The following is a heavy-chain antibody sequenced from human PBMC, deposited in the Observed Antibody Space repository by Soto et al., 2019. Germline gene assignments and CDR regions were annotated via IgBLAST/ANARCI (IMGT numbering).Heavy chain of an antibody. CDR3: ARLRNATNKYKWFDP. V-gene: IGHV4-31*03. CDR1: GAALNSGNYY. J-gene: IGHJ5*02. Sequence: PSETLSLTCSVSGAALNSGNYYWSWIRQVPGKGLEWIGHIYVTGAVDYNPPLRDRITISQDTSERQFSLNLRLVTAADTAVYYCARLRNATNKYKWFDPWGQGSLVTVSS. CDR2: IYVTGAV. D-gene: IGHD1-1*01.